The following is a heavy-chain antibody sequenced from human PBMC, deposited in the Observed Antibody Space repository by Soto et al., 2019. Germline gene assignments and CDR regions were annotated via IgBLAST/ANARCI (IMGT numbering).Heavy chain of an antibody. J-gene: IGHJ4*02. CDR1: GGSISSYY. Sequence: QVQLQESGPGLVKPSETLSLTCTVSGGSISSYYWSWIRQPAGKGLEWIGRIYTSGSTNYNPSLKSRVTMSVDTSKNQFSLKLSSVTAADTAVYYCARRGIVVVPAAHGFDYWGQGTLVTVSS. D-gene: IGHD2-2*01. CDR2: IYTSGST. CDR3: ARRGIVVVPAAHGFDY. V-gene: IGHV4-4*07.